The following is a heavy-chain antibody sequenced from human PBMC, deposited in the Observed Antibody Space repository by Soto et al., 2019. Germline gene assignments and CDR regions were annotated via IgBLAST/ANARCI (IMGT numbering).Heavy chain of an antibody. V-gene: IGHV3-30*18. CDR3: AKGARQWLVTSDFNY. J-gene: IGHJ4*02. D-gene: IGHD6-19*01. CDR2: VSHDGRNT. CDR1: GFTFSDYA. Sequence: VQLVESGGGVVQPGRSPRLSCAASGFTFSDYAMHWVRQAPGKGLEWVAVVSHDGRNTHYADSVKGRFTISRDSSNTTVSLDMTSLRAEATAVYSCAKGARQWLVTSDFNYWGQGALVTVSS.